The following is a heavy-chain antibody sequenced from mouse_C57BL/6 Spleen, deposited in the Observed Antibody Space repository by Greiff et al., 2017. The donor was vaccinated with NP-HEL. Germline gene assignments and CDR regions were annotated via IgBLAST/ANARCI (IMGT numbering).Heavy chain of an antibody. Sequence: VQGVESGPGLVQPSQSLSITCTVSGFSLTSYGVHWVRQSPGKGLEWLGVIWSGGSTDYNAAFISRLSISKDNSKSQVFFKMNSLQADDTAIYYCARRMITTGVYYAMDYWGQGTSVTVSS. CDR3: ARRMITTGVYYAMDY. V-gene: IGHV2-2*01. J-gene: IGHJ4*01. CDR2: IWSGGST. D-gene: IGHD2-4*01. CDR1: GFSLTSYG.